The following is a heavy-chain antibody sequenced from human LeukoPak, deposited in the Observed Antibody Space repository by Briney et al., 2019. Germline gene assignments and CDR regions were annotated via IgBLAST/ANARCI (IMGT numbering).Heavy chain of an antibody. CDR2: INPNNGGT. CDR1: GYTFTGYY. CDR3: GKPYGWGSYHHFDY. J-gene: IGHJ4*02. V-gene: IGHV1-2*02. Sequence: GSVKVSCKASGYTFTGYYMHWVRQAPGQGLEWMGWINPNNGGTNYAQKFQGRVTMTRDTSISTFYMELSRLRSDDTAGYYCGKPYGWGSYHHFDYWGKGTLVT. D-gene: IGHD3-10*01.